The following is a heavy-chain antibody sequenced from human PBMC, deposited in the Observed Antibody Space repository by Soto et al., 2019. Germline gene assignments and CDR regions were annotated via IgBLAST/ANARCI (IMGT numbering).Heavy chain of an antibody. J-gene: IGHJ4*02. D-gene: IGHD3-3*01. CDR3: AKVRSTTIFDVVSLFDY. CDR2: IYYSGTT. V-gene: IGHV4-59*01. Sequence: SETLSITCTVSGCSISSYSWSWSWIRQSPGKGLEWIGYIYYSGTTNYNPSLKSRLTMSIDTSKNQFSLNLSSVTAADTAVYYCAKVRSTTIFDVVSLFDYWGQGTLVTVSS. CDR1: GCSISSYS.